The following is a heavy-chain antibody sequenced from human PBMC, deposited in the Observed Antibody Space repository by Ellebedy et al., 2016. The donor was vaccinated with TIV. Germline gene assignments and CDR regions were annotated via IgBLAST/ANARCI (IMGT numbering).Heavy chain of an antibody. D-gene: IGHD6-19*01. J-gene: IGHJ4*02. CDR1: GYTFSTHY. CDR2: VNPGGDST. Sequence: AASVKVSCKTSGYTFSTHYMHWARQAPGHGLEWMGMVNPGGDSTEFAQKFQGRVTMTWDTSTSTVNMELARLRSEDTAVYYCARSHGSGWIELDYWGQGTLVTVSS. CDR3: ARSHGSGWIELDY. V-gene: IGHV1-46*01.